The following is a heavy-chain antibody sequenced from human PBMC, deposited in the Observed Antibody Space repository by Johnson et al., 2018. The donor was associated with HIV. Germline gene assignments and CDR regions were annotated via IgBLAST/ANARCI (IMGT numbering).Heavy chain of an antibody. D-gene: IGHD4-23*01. CDR3: GVADYGGPDAFDI. CDR1: GFNFDDYA. CDR2: ISWNSGSI. Sequence: VQLVESGGGVVQPGRSLRLSCAASGFNFDDYALSWVRQVPGKGLEGVSGISWNSGSIAYADSVKGRFTISRDNAKNSLYLQMNSLRTEDTALYYCGVADYGGPDAFDIWGQGTMVTVSS. J-gene: IGHJ3*02. V-gene: IGHV3-9*01.